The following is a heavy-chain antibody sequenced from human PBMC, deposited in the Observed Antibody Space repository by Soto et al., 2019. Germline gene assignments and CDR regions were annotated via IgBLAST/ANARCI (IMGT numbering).Heavy chain of an antibody. CDR3: ASVNGAVGYYYYGMDV. J-gene: IGHJ6*02. D-gene: IGHD3-10*01. CDR2: IYHSGST. Sequence: KTSETLSLTCAVSGYSISSGYYCGWIRQPPGKGLEWIGSIYHSGSTYYNPSLKSRVTISVDTSKNQFSLKLSSVTAADTAVYYCASVNGAVGYYYYGMDVWGQGTTVTVSS. CDR1: GYSISSGYY. V-gene: IGHV4-38-2*01.